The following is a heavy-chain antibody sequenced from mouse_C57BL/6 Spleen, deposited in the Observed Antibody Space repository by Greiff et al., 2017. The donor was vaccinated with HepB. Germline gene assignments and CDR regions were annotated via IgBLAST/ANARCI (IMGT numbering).Heavy chain of an antibody. V-gene: IGHV1-50*01. CDR2: IDPSDSYT. Sequence: VQLQQPGAELVKPGASVKLSCKASGYTFPSYWMQWVKQRPGQGLEWIGEIDPSDSYTNYNQKFKGKATLTVDKPSSTAYMQLSSLTSEDSAVYYCARGGLYYFDYWGQGTTLTVSS. CDR1: GYTFPSYW. CDR3: ARGGLYYFDY. D-gene: IGHD3-3*01. J-gene: IGHJ2*01.